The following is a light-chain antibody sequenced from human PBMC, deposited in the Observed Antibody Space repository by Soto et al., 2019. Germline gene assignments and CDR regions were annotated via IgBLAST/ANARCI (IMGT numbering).Light chain of an antibody. CDR2: ANT. J-gene: IGLJ3*02. CDR3: QSYDSSLSGSNWV. V-gene: IGLV1-40*01. Sequence: QSVLTQPPSVSGAPGQRVPISCTGSSSNIGAGYDVHWYQQLPGTAPKLLIYANTNRPSGVPDRFSGSKAGTSASLAITGLQSEDEADYYCQSYDSSLSGSNWVFGGGTTLTVL. CDR1: SSNIGAGYD.